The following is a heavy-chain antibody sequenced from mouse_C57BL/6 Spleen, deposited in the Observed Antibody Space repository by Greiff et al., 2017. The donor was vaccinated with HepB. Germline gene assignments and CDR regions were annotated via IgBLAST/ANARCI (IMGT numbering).Heavy chain of an antibody. J-gene: IGHJ2*01. CDR1: GYAFSSYW. Sequence: VKLMESGAELVKPGASVKISCKASGYAFSSYWMNWVKQRPGKGLEWIGQIYPGDGDTNYNGKFKGKATLTADKSSSTAYMQLSSLTSEDSAVYFCARRGVVATDDYWGQGTTLTVSS. CDR3: ARRGVVATDDY. CDR2: IYPGDGDT. D-gene: IGHD1-1*01. V-gene: IGHV1-80*01.